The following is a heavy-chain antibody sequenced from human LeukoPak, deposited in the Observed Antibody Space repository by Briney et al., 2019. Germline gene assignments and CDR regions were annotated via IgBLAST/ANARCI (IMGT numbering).Heavy chain of an antibody. CDR1: GFTFSTYA. CDR3: AKGGSSGWSNPPFFDF. Sequence: GSLRLSCAASGFTFSTYAMNWVRQAPGKGLEWVSTISGNGDNIYYADSVKGRFTSPRDNSRNTLYLQMKSLRAEDTAVYYCAKGGSSGWSNPPFFDFWGQGTLVTVSS. J-gene: IGHJ4*02. D-gene: IGHD6-19*01. CDR2: ISGNGDNI. V-gene: IGHV3-23*01.